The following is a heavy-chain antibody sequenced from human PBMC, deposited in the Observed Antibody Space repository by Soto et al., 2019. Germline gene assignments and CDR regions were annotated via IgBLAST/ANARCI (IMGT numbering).Heavy chain of an antibody. J-gene: IGHJ1*01. Sequence: QVQLVESGGGVVQPGRPLRLSCEASGFNFGYYGMHWVRQAPGKGLEWVAIISYDGKDKYYTDSVKGRFTISRDNSKNTLYLQMNSLTPEDTTVYYCAKKRIGGYCSTNRCYVLQHWGQGTLVTVSS. D-gene: IGHD2-2*01. CDR1: GFNFGYYG. V-gene: IGHV3-30*18. CDR2: ISYDGKDK. CDR3: AKKRIGGYCSTNRCYVLQH.